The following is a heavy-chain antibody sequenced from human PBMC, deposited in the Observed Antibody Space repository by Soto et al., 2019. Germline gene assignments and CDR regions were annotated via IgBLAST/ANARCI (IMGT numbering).Heavy chain of an antibody. D-gene: IGHD3-22*01. Sequence: QVQLQESGPGLVKPSQTLSLTCTVSGGSISSGNSYWNWIRQHPGKGLEWIGYISYSGYTYYTPSLKSRVPISVDASNNQFSLKLRSGTAADTAVYCCARGDISLIVLAGGYSFDNWGQGSLVTVSS. CDR2: ISYSGYT. J-gene: IGHJ4*02. CDR3: ARGDISLIVLAGGYSFDN. CDR1: GGSISSGNSY. V-gene: IGHV4-31*03.